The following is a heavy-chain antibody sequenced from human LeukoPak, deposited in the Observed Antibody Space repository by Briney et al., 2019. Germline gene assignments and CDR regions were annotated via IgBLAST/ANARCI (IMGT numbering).Heavy chain of an antibody. Sequence: GGSLRLSCAASGFTFSNSAMSWVRQAPGKGLEWVSTISGSGRGSNTYYADSLKGRFTISRDNSKNTLYLQVNSLRAEDTAIYYCAKSGYNRFDYWGQGTLVTVSS. J-gene: IGHJ4*02. CDR3: AKSGYNRFDY. CDR2: ISGSGRGSNT. V-gene: IGHV3-23*01. CDR1: GFTFSNSA. D-gene: IGHD5-24*01.